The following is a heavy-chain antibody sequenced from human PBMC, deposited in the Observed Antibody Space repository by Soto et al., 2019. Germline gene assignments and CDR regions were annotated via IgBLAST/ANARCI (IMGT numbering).Heavy chain of an antibody. CDR3: ARVRVLRYFDWLWPYYYYYGMDV. V-gene: IGHV4-4*02. CDR2: IYHSGST. Sequence: KASETLSLTCAVSGGSISSSNWWSWVRQPPGKGLEWIGEIYHSGSTNYNPSLKSRVTISVDKSKNQFSLKLSSVTAADTAVYYCARVRVLRYFDWLWPYYYYYGMDVWGQGTTVTVSS. D-gene: IGHD3-9*01. CDR1: GGSISSSNW. J-gene: IGHJ6*02.